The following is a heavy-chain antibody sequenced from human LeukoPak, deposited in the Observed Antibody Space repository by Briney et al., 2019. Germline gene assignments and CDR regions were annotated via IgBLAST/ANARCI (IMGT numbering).Heavy chain of an antibody. CDR2: IYYSGST. Sequence: PSETLSLTCTVSGGSISSYYWSWIRQPPGEGLEWIGYIYYSGSTNYNPSLKSRVTISVDTSKNQFSLKLSSVTAADTAVYYCASFPHYDFWSGYYHLDYWGQGTLVTVSS. V-gene: IGHV4-59*01. J-gene: IGHJ4*02. CDR3: ASFPHYDFWSGYYHLDY. CDR1: GGSISSYY. D-gene: IGHD3-3*01.